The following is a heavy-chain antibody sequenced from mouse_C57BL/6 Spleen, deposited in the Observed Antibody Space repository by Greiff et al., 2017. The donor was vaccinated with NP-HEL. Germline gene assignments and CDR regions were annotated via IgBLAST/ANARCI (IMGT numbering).Heavy chain of an antibody. CDR3: ARDSSGTRFAY. V-gene: IGHV1-50*01. CDR1: GYTFTSYW. D-gene: IGHD3-2*02. CDR2: IDPSDSYT. Sequence: VQLQQSGAELVKPGASVKLSCKASGYTFTSYWMQWVKQRPGQGLEWIGEIDPSDSYTNYNQKFKGKATLTVDTSSSTAYMQLSSLTSEDSAVYYCARDSSGTRFAYWGQGTLVTVSA. J-gene: IGHJ3*01.